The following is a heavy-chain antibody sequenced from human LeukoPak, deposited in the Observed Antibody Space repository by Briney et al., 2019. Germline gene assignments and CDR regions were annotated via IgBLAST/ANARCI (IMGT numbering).Heavy chain of an antibody. CDR1: GFTFSSYA. CDR2: ISSNGGST. J-gene: IGHJ3*02. Sequence: GGSLRLSCAASGFTFSSYAMHWVRQAPGKGLEYVSAISSNGGSTYYANSVKGRFTISRDNSENTLYLQMCSLRAEDMAVYYCAREGYSLDAFDIWGQGTMVTVSS. CDR3: AREGYSLDAFDI. D-gene: IGHD5-18*01. V-gene: IGHV3-64*01.